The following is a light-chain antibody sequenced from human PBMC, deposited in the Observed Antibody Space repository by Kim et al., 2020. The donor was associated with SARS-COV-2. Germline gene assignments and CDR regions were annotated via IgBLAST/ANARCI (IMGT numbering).Light chain of an antibody. CDR2: GAS. Sequence: EIVMTQSPATLSVSPGERATLSCRASQSVSSNLAWYQQKPGQAPRLLIYGASTRATGIPARFSGSVSGTEFTLTISSLQSEDFAVYYCQQYNNWPPRTTFGGGTKVDIK. CDR3: QQYNNWPPRTT. CDR1: QSVSSN. J-gene: IGKJ4*01. V-gene: IGKV3-15*01.